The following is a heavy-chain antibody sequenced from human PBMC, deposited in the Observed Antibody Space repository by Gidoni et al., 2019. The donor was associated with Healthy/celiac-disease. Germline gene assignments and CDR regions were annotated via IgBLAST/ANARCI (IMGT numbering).Heavy chain of an antibody. CDR1: GFTFSSYS. Sequence: EVQLVESGGGLVQPGVSLRLSCAASGFTFSSYSMNWVRQAPGKGLEWVSYISSSSSTIYYADSVKGRFTISRDNAKNSLYLQMNSLRAEDTAVYYCARVSGSLEDYFDYWGQGTLVTVSS. D-gene: IGHD1-26*01. V-gene: IGHV3-48*04. CDR3: ARVSGSLEDYFDY. J-gene: IGHJ4*02. CDR2: ISSSSSTI.